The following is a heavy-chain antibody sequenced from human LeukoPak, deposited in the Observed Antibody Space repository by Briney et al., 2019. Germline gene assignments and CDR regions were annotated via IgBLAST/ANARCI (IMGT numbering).Heavy chain of an antibody. Sequence: SQTLSLTCTVSGGSISSGDYYWSWLRQPPGKGLEWIGYIYYSGSTYYNPSLKSRVTISVDTSKNQFSLKLSSVTAADTAVYYCARDIPDPIIVVVPAGWFDPWGQGTLVTVSS. V-gene: IGHV4-30-4*08. J-gene: IGHJ5*02. CDR2: IYYSGST. CDR3: ARDIPDPIIVVVPAGWFDP. D-gene: IGHD2-2*01. CDR1: GGSISSGDYY.